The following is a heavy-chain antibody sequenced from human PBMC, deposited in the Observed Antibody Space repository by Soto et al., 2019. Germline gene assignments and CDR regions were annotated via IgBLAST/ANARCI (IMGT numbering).Heavy chain of an antibody. D-gene: IGHD3-10*01. CDR2: ISYDGSNK. CDR3: AKDGGLITMVRAQLDY. CDR1: GFTFSSYG. Sequence: QVQLVESGGGVVQPGRSLRLSCAASGFTFSSYGMHWVRQAPGKGLEWVAVISYDGSNKYYADSVKGRFTISRDNSKNTLNLQMKRLRAEDRAVYYCAKDGGLITMVRAQLDYWGQGTLVTVSS. V-gene: IGHV3-30*18. J-gene: IGHJ4*02.